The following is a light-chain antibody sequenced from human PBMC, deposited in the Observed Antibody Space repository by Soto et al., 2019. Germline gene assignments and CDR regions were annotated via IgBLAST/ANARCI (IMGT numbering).Light chain of an antibody. J-gene: IGKJ2*01. V-gene: IGKV4-1*01. CDR2: WAS. Sequence: DIVMTQSPDSLAVSLGERATINCKSSQSVLYSSNNNNYLAWYQHKPGQPPKLLIYWASTRESGVPDRFSGRGSGTDFPPTVSSLQAEDVAVYYCQQYYSHPLTFGQGTKLEIK. CDR1: QSVLYSSNNNNY. CDR3: QQYYSHPLT.